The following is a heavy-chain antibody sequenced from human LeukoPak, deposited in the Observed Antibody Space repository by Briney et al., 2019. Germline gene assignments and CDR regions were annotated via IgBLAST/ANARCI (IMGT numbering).Heavy chain of an antibody. V-gene: IGHV1-69*13. J-gene: IGHJ4*02. D-gene: IGHD6-19*01. CDR1: GGTFSSYA. CDR3: ARDDEWLVRGYFDY. Sequence: SVKVSCKASGGTFSSYAISWVRQAPGQGLEWMGGIIPIFGTANYAQKFQGRVTITADESTSTAYMELSSLRSEDTAVYYCARDDEWLVRGYFDYWGQGTLVTVSS. CDR2: IIPIFGTA.